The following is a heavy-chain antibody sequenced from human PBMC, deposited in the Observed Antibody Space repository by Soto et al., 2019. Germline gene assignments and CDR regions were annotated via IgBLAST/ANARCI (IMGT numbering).Heavy chain of an antibody. CDR2: IYYSGST. CDR3: ARDTTQNWFDP. Sequence: QQQQGPGLVKPSQTLSLTCTVSGGSISSGGYYWSWIRQHPGKGLEWIGYIYYSGSTYYNPSLKSRVTISVDTSKNQFSLKLSSVTAADTAVYYCARDTTQNWFDPWGQGTLVTVSS. D-gene: IGHD1-1*01. V-gene: IGHV4-31*03. CDR1: GGSISSGGYY. J-gene: IGHJ5*02.